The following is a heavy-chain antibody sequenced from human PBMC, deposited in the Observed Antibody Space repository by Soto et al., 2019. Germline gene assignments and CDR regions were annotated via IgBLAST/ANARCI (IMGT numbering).Heavy chain of an antibody. V-gene: IGHV3-64D*06. CDR2: ISTNGGST. CDR3: VKDGPYRSTWTSFDS. CDR1: GFIFNNYV. J-gene: IGHJ4*02. Sequence: PGGSLRLSCSASGFIFNNYVMHWVRQAPGKGLEYVSAISTNGGSTSYADSVKGRFIISRDNSKNTLYLQMSSLRVEDTAVYYCVKDGPYRSTWTSFDSWGQGTLVTVSS. D-gene: IGHD6-13*01.